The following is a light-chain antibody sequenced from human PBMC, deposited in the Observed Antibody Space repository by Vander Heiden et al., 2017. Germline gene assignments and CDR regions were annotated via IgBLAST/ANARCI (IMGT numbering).Light chain of an antibody. V-gene: IGKV1-5*01. CDR1: QSISSW. CDR2: DAS. J-gene: IGKJ1*01. Sequence: DIQITQPPSTLSASVGDRVTITSRASQSISSWLAWYQQKPGKAPKLLVYDASSLESGVPSRFSGSGSGTEFTLTISSLQPDDFETYYCQQYNSYYTWTFGQGTKVEIK. CDR3: QQYNSYYTWT.